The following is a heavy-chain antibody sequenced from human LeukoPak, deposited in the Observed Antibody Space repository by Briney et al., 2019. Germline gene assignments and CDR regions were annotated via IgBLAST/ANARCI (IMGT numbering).Heavy chain of an antibody. CDR3: ARSTYYDFWSGYHNWFDP. CDR2: INAGNGNT. V-gene: IGHV1-3*03. CDR1: GYTFTSYA. Sequence: ASVKVSCKASGYTFTSYAMHWVRQAPGQRLEWMGWINAGNGNTKYSQEFQGRVTITRDTSASTAYMELSSLRSEDMAVYYCARSTYYDFWSGYHNWFDPWGQGTLVTVSS. J-gene: IGHJ5*02. D-gene: IGHD3-3*01.